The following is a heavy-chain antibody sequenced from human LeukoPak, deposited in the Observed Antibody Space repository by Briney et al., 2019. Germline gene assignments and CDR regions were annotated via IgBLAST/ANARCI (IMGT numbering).Heavy chain of an antibody. D-gene: IGHD6-13*01. Sequence: VKVSCKASGYTFTSYGISWVRQAPGEGLEWMGSISANNGDTDYAERFQGRVTMTSDTSTSTAYMELRGLRSADTAIYYCTRDVPGIEAALFDFWGQGTLVTVSS. J-gene: IGHJ4*02. CDR1: GYTFTSYG. V-gene: IGHV1-18*01. CDR2: ISANNGDT. CDR3: TRDVPGIEAALFDF.